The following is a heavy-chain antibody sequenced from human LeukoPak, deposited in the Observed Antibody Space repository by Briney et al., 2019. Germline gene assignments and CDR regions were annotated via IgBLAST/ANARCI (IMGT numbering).Heavy chain of an antibody. CDR1: GFTVSSNY. D-gene: IGHD3-22*01. CDR2: IYSGGST. V-gene: IGHV3-53*01. J-gene: IGHJ6*02. CDR3: ARDREGSSYDSSGYFYGMDV. Sequence: GGSLRLSCAASGFTVSSNYMSWVRLAPGKGLEWVSVIYSGGSTYYADSVKGRFTISGDNSKNTLYLQMNSLRAEDTAVYYCARDREGSSYDSSGYFYGMDVWGQGTTVTVSS.